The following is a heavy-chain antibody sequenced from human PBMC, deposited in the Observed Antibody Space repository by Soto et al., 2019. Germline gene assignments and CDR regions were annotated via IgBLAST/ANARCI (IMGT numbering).Heavy chain of an antibody. J-gene: IGHJ5*02. CDR1: GFTFSNAW. CDR2: IKSKTDGGTT. V-gene: IGHV3-15*01. Sequence: GGSLRLSCAASGFTFSNAWMSWVRQAPGKGLEWVGRIKSKTDGGTTDYAAPVKGRFTISRDDSKNTLYLQMNSLKTEDTAVYYCTTDQYSGGYYYDSSGSNCLNWFDPWGQGTLVTVSS. CDR3: TTDQYSGGYYYDSSGSNCLNWFDP. D-gene: IGHD3-22*01.